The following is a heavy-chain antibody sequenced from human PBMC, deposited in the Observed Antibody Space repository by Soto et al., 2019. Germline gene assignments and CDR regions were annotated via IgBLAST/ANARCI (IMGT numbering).Heavy chain of an antibody. V-gene: IGHV1-2*04. CDR3: ARGWDGEYVDAFDI. D-gene: IGHD3-16*01. Sequence: QVQLVQSGAEVKKPGASVKVSCKASGYTFTGYYMHWVRQAPGQGLEWMGWINPNSGGTNYAQKFQGWVTMTRDTSISRAYMELSSLTSDDTAVYYCARGWDGEYVDAFDIWGQGTMVTVSS. CDR2: INPNSGGT. J-gene: IGHJ3*02. CDR1: GYTFTGYY.